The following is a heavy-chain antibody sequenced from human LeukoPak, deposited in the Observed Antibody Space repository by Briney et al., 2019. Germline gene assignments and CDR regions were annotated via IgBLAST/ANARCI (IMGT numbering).Heavy chain of an antibody. CDR1: RFTFSSYG. CDR2: ISYDGSNK. D-gene: IGHD4-11*01. J-gene: IGHJ4*02. V-gene: IGHV3-30*18. Sequence: GGALRLSCAASRFTFSSYGMHWVRQAPGKGLEWVAVISYDGSNKYYADSVKGGFTISRDNSKNTLYLQMNSLRAEDTAVYYCAKDDDDYPFDYWGQGTLVTVSS. CDR3: AKDDDDYPFDY.